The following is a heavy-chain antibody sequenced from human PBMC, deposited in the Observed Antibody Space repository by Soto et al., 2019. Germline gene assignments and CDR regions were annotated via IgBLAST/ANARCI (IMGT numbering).Heavy chain of an antibody. J-gene: IGHJ1*01. CDR1: GFTFDNYA. D-gene: IGHD3-3*01. Sequence: GGSLRLSCAVSGFTFDNYAMSWVRQPPGKGLEWVSGVSATGRNKVYADSVKGRFTISRDNSNNSLFLQMSDLRAEDTALYYCATGGYSDLLSGFYAPAFWGQGPLVPVYS. V-gene: IGHV3-23*01. CDR2: VSATGRNK. CDR3: ATGGYSDLLSGFYAPAF.